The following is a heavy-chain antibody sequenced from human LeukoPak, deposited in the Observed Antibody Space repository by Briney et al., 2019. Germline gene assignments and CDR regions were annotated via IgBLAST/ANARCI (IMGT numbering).Heavy chain of an antibody. CDR1: GDPFTSYA. D-gene: IGHD2-2*01. CDR2: LNAGNGNT. V-gene: IGHV1-3*01. J-gene: IGHJ3*02. Sequence: GASLKVSCTASGDPFTSYAMHWVRQAPGQRLEWMGRLNAGNGNTKYSQKFQGRVTITRDTSASTAYMELSSLRSEDTAVYYCARVYCSSTSCYHAFDIWGQGTMVTVSS. CDR3: ARVYCSSTSCYHAFDI.